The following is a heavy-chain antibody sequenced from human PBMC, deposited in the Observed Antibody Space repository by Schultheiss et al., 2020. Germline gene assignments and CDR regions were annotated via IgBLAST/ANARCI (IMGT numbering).Heavy chain of an antibody. CDR3: ARELCRDGYNSPSLVSYYFDY. Sequence: GGSLRLSCVASGFTFNSYWMHWVRQAPGKGLEWVSRIYTKGGDTYYADSVKGRFTISRDNAKNMVFLQMNSLRAEDTAVYYCARELCRDGYNSPSLVSYYFDYWGQGTLVTVSS. V-gene: IGHV3-74*01. J-gene: IGHJ4*02. D-gene: IGHD5-24*01. CDR2: IYTKGGDT. CDR1: GFTFNSYW.